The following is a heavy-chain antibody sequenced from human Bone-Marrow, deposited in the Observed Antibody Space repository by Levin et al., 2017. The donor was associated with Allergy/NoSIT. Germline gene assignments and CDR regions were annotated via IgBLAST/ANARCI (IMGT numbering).Heavy chain of an antibody. J-gene: IGHJ6*02. CDR3: AKDGYCSSTSYSKARNYYDYGMDV. CDR2: ISYDGSNK. V-gene: IGHV3-30*18. CDR1: GFTFSSYG. Sequence: GGSLRLSCAASGFTFSSYGMHWVRQAPGKGLEWVAVISYDGSNKYYADSVKGRFTISRDNSKNTLYLQMNSLRAEDTAVYYCAKDGYCSSTSYSKARNYYDYGMDVWGQGTTVTVSS. D-gene: IGHD2-2*03.